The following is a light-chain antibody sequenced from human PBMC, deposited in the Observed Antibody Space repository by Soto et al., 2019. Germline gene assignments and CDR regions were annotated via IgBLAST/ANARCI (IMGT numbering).Light chain of an antibody. V-gene: IGLV2-14*01. Sequence: QSALTQPASVSGSPGQSITISCTGTSSDVGGSNYVSWFQQRPGKAPKLMIYEVSNRPSGVSNRFSGSKSGNTASLTISGLQAEDEADYYCSSDTTSSTLGVFGGGTQLTVL. J-gene: IGLJ2*01. CDR1: SSDVGGSNY. CDR2: EVS. CDR3: SSDTTSSTLGV.